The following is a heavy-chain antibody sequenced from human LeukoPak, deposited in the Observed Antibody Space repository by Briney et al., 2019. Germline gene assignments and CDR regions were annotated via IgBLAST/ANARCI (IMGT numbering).Heavy chain of an antibody. D-gene: IGHD1-26*01. J-gene: IGHJ4*02. CDR2: IYSGGST. Sequence: PGGSLRLSCEASGFTVSSNYMSWVRQAPGKGLEWVSVIYSGGSTYYADSVKGRFTISRDNSKNTLCLQMNSLRAEDTAVYYCARDSGSYSYDYWGQGTLVTVSS. CDR1: GFTVSSNY. CDR3: ARDSGSYSYDY. V-gene: IGHV3-66*02.